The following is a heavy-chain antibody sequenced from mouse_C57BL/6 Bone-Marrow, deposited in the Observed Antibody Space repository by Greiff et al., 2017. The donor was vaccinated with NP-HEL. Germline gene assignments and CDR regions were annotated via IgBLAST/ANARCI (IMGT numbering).Heavy chain of an antibody. D-gene: IGHD1-1*01. CDR3: ARYYDGSSSFDY. V-gene: IGHV1-62-3*01. J-gene: IGHJ2*01. CDR2: IDPNSGGT. CDR1: GYTFTSYL. Sequence: VQLQQPGAELVKPGASVKLSCKASGYTFTSYLMHWVKQRPGRGLEWIGRIDPNSGGTKYNEKFKSKATLTVDKPASTAYMQLNSLTSEDSAVYSCARYYDGSSSFDYWGQGTTLTVSS.